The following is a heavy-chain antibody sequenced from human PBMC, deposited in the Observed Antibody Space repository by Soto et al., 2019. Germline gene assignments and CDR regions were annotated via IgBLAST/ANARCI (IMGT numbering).Heavy chain of an antibody. D-gene: IGHD3-3*01. CDR1: GYTFTSYY. CDR2: INPSGGST. J-gene: IGHJ5*02. V-gene: IGHV1-46*03. CDR3: ARGFLEWLSPRGWLDP. Sequence: ASVKVSCKASGYTFTSYYMHWVRQAPGQGLEWMGIINPSGGSTSYAQKFQGRVTMTRDTSTSTVYMELSSLRSEDTAVYYCARGFLEWLSPRGWLDPWGQGTLVTVSS.